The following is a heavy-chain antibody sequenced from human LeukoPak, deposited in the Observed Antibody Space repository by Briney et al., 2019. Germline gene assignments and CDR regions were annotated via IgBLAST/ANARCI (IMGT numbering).Heavy chain of an antibody. D-gene: IGHD1-26*01. CDR1: GGSFSGYY. CDR3: ARRVSWELIAFDI. CDR2: IYYSGST. Sequence: SETLSLTCAVYGGSFSGYYWSWIRQPPGKGLEWIGYIYYSGSTNYNPSLKSRVTISVDTSKNQFSLKLSSVTAADTAVYYCARRVSWELIAFDIWGQGTMVTVSS. J-gene: IGHJ3*02. V-gene: IGHV4-59*01.